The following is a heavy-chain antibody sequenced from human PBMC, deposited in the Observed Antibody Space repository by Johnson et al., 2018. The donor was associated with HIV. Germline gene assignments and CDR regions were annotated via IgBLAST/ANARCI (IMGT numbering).Heavy chain of an antibody. D-gene: IGHD6-13*01. CDR2: IRYDGTNK. CDR1: GFPFSSYG. J-gene: IGHJ3*02. V-gene: IGHV3-30*02. Sequence: VLLVESGGGVVPPGGSLRLSCAASGFPFSSYGMHWVRQAPGKGLEWVAFIRYDGTNKHYADSVKGRFTISRDNSKNTLFLQMNSLRAEGTAVYYCAKDAAAAALRAFDNWGQGTMVTVSS. CDR3: AKDAAAAALRAFDN.